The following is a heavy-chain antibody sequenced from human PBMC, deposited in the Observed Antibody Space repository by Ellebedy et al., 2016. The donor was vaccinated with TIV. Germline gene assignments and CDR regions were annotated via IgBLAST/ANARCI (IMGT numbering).Heavy chain of an antibody. J-gene: IGHJ4*02. V-gene: IGHV3-48*04. CDR1: GFTFSSYS. CDR2: ISSSSSSI. CDR3: ARDSLDYDFWSGYYGFRDQGYFDY. D-gene: IGHD3-3*01. Sequence: GGSLRLSCAASGFTFSSYSMNWVRQAPGKGLEWVSYISSSSSSIYYADSVKGRFTISRDNAKNSLYLQMSSLRAEDTAVYYCARDSLDYDFWSGYYGFRDQGYFDYWGQGTLVTVSS.